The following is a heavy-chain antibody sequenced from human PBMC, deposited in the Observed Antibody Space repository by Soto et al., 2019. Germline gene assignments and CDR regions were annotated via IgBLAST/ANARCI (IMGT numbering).Heavy chain of an antibody. CDR3: AKDYSSAWRGGSPFFDY. CDR1: GFTFDDYA. D-gene: IGHD6-19*01. Sequence: EVQLVESGGGLVQPGRSLRLSCAASGFTFDDYAMHWVRQAPGKGLEWVSGISWNSGSIGYADSVKGRFTISRDNAKNSLYLQMNSLRAEDTALYYCAKDYSSAWRGGSPFFDYWGQGTLVTVSS. V-gene: IGHV3-9*01. CDR2: ISWNSGSI. J-gene: IGHJ4*02.